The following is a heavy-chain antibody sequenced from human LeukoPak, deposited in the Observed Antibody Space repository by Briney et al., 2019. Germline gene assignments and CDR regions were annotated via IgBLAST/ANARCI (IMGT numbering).Heavy chain of an antibody. D-gene: IGHD6-13*01. V-gene: IGHV3-53*01. Sequence: GGSLRLSCAASGFTVSSNYMSWVRQAPGKGLEWVSVIYSGGSTYYADSVKGRFTISRDNSKNTLYLQMDSLRAEDTAVYYCARIDSSSWYWIFDYWGQGTLVTVSS. J-gene: IGHJ4*02. CDR2: IYSGGST. CDR1: GFTVSSNY. CDR3: ARIDSSSWYWIFDY.